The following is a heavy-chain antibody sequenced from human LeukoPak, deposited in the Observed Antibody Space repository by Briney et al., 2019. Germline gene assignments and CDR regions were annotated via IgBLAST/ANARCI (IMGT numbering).Heavy chain of an antibody. D-gene: IGHD2-2*02. Sequence: SVKVSCKASGGSFSRNAISWVRQAPGQGLEWMRRFIPMVGIATYAQKFQGRVTITEDRSTSTAYMELSSLRSEDTAVYYCARIQAVGVPVAIDAYYSYGMDVWGQGTAVSVPS. V-gene: IGHV1-69*04. CDR3: ARIQAVGVPVAIDAYYSYGMDV. J-gene: IGHJ6*02. CDR2: FIPMVGIA. CDR1: GGSFSRNA.